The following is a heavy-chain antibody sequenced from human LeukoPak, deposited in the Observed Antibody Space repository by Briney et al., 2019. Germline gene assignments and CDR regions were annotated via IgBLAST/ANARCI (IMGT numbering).Heavy chain of an antibody. Sequence: SETLSLTCTVSGGSISSYYWSWIRQPPGKGLEWIGYIYYSGSTNYNPSLKSRVTISVDTSKNQFSLKLSSVTAADTAVYYCARARRYYYDSSGYHRDFDYWGQGTLVTVSS. CDR2: IYYSGST. J-gene: IGHJ4*02. CDR3: ARARRYYYDSSGYHRDFDY. CDR1: GGSISSYY. D-gene: IGHD3-22*01. V-gene: IGHV4-59*01.